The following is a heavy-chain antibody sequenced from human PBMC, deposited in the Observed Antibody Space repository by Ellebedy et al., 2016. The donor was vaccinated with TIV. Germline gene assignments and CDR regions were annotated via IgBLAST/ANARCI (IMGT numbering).Heavy chain of an antibody. V-gene: IGHV3-74*01. CDR3: VRSRSGWYYFDY. D-gene: IGHD6-19*01. J-gene: IGHJ4*02. Sequence: PGGSLRLSCAASGFTFSDHWMHWVRQGPGKGLVWVARINSDGRSISYADSVKGRFTISRDNAKNTLYLQMNSLRAEDTAVYYCVRSRSGWYYFDYWGQGTLVTVSS. CDR1: GFTFSDHW. CDR2: INSDGRSI.